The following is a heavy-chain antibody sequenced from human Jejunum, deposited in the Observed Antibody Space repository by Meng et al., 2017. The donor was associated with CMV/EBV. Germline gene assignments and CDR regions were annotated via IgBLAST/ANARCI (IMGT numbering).Heavy chain of an antibody. D-gene: IGHD3-3*01. J-gene: IGHJ6*02. V-gene: IGHV3-21*01. CDR3: ARVGPYYDFWSGFLVGAMDV. CDR2: ISSSSSFI. Sequence: YSMNGVRQAPGKGLEWVSSISSSSSFIYYAESVKGRFTISRDNAKNSLYLQMNSLRAEDTAVYYCARVGPYYDFWSGFLVGAMDVWGQGTTVTVSS. CDR1: YS.